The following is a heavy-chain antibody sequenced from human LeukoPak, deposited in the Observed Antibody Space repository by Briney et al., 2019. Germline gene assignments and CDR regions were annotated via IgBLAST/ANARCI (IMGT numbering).Heavy chain of an antibody. J-gene: IGHJ6*02. CDR2: IIPILGTA. CDR3: AKTFLTAYDTYFYYYGLDV. D-gene: IGHD3-9*01. Sequence: ASVKVSCKASGGTFSSYAISWVRQAPGQGLEWMGGIIPILGTANYAQKFQGRVTISADESTSTAYMELSSLRSEDTAVYYCAKTFLTAYDTYFYYYGLDVWGQGTPVTVSS. CDR1: GGTFSSYA. V-gene: IGHV1-69*13.